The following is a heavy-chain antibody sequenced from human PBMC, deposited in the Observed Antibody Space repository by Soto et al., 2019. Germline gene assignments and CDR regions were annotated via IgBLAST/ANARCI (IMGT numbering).Heavy chain of an antibody. D-gene: IGHD3-3*02. Sequence: GALRRSCAASGCTFSSYAMSWVHQKPGKGLEWVSAISGSGGSTYYADSVKGRFTMSRDNSKNTLYLQMNSLRAEDTAVYYCAKEFSHFDYWGQGTLVTVSS. CDR3: AKEFSHFDY. J-gene: IGHJ4*02. CDR2: ISGSGGST. CDR1: GCTFSSYA. V-gene: IGHV3-23*01.